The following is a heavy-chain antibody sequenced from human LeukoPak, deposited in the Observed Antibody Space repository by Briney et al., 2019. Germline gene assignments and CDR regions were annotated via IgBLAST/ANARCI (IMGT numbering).Heavy chain of an antibody. CDR3: AGEGGSGRPFDY. CDR2: ISYSGST. Sequence: KPSETLSLTCTVSGGSITDTYYWGWIRQPPGKGLECIGIISYSGSTYYSSSLQSRVTISVDTSKNQLSLRLNSVTAADTAVYYCAGEGGSGRPFDYWGRGILVTVSS. V-gene: IGHV4-39*07. CDR1: GGSITDTYY. J-gene: IGHJ4*02. D-gene: IGHD3-10*01.